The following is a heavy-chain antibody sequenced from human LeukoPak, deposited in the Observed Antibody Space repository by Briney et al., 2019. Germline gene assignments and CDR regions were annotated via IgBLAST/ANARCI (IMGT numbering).Heavy chain of an antibody. CDR2: ISSSSSTI. CDR3: ARAYYYGSGSYTLPYYYYYMDV. CDR1: GFTFSSYE. J-gene: IGHJ6*03. Sequence: GGSLRLSCAASGFTFSSYEMNWVRQAPGKGLEWVSYISSSSSTIYYADSVKGRFTISRDNAKNSLYLQMNSLRAEDTAVYYCARAYYYGSGSYTLPYYYYYMDVWGKGTTVTVSS. V-gene: IGHV3-48*01. D-gene: IGHD3-10*01.